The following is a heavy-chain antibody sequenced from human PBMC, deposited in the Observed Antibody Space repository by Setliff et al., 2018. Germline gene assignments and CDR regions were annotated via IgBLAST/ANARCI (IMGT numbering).Heavy chain of an antibody. V-gene: IGHV3-48*01. CDR1: GITFSTYS. J-gene: IGHJ6*03. Sequence: GGSLRLSCAASGITFSTYSMNWVRQAPGKGLEWASYISSRSDIIYYADSVKGRFTISRDNAKNSLYLQVNSLRAEDTAVYYCATNPRKGRSGGYYYDDPYYYYMDVWGKGTTVTVSS. D-gene: IGHD3-22*01. CDR3: ATNPRKGRSGGYYYDDPYYYYMDV. CDR2: ISSRSDII.